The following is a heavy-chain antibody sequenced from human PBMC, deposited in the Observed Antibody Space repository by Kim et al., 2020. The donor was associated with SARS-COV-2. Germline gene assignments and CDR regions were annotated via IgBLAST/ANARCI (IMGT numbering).Heavy chain of an antibody. CDR1: GFTFDDYA. CDR3: AKPGRRYFDWFTTDFDY. CDR2: ISWNSGSI. J-gene: IGHJ4*02. D-gene: IGHD3-9*01. Sequence: GGSLRLSCAASGFTFDDYAMHWVRQAPGKGLEWVSGISWNSGSIGYADSVKGRFTISRDNAKNSLYLQMNSLRAEDTALYYCAKPGRRYFDWFTTDFDYWGQGTLVTVSS. V-gene: IGHV3-9*01.